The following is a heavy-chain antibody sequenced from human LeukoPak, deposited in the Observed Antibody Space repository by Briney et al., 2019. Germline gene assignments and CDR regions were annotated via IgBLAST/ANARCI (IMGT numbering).Heavy chain of an antibody. CDR1: GDSVSSSSAA. Sequence: PSQTLSLTCDISGDSVSSSSAAWNWIRQSPSRGHEWLGRIYYRSKWYSDYALSVKSRITINPDTSKNQFSLQLNSVTPDDTAVYHCARDGVWGSGYFDSWGQGSQVTVSS. V-gene: IGHV6-1*01. J-gene: IGHJ4*02. CDR3: ARDGVWGSGYFDS. CDR2: IYYRSKWYS. D-gene: IGHD3-16*01.